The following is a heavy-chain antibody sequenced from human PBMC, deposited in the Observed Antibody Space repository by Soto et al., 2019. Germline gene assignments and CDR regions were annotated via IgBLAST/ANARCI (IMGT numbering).Heavy chain of an antibody. J-gene: IGHJ4*02. D-gene: IGHD3-22*01. CDR1: GGTFSSYT. CDR3: ARHYDSSGYPFDY. Sequence: QVQLVQSGAEVKKPGSSVKVSCKASGGTFSSYTISWVRQAPGQGLEWMGRIIPILGIANYAQKFQGRVTITAGKSTSTAYMELSSLRSEDTAVYYCARHYDSSGYPFDYWGQGTLVTVSS. CDR2: IIPILGIA. V-gene: IGHV1-69*02.